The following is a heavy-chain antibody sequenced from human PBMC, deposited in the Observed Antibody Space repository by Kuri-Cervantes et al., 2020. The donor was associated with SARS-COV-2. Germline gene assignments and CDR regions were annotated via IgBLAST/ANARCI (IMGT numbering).Heavy chain of an antibody. Sequence: SETLSLTCTVSGGSISSSSYYWGWIRQPPGKGLEWIGSIYYSGSTYYNPSLKSRVTISVDTSKNQFSLKLSSVTAADTAVYYCAALNWNSPGHPGGIVSSAFDIWGQGTLVTVSS. CDR3: AALNWNSPGHPGGIVSSAFDI. J-gene: IGHJ4*02. CDR1: GGSISSSSYY. V-gene: IGHV4-39*01. CDR2: IYYSGST. D-gene: IGHD1-7*01.